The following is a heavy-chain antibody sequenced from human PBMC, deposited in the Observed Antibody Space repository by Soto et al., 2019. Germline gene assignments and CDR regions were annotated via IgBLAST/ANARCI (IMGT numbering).Heavy chain of an antibody. J-gene: IGHJ6*03. Sequence: SETLSLTCTVSGGSISSSSYYWGWIRQRPGKGLEWIGSIYYSGSTYYNPSLKSRVTISVDTSKNQFSLKLSSVTAADTAVYYCARPATFTTFGDYYYYMDVWGKGTTVTVSS. CDR1: GGSISSSSYY. CDR2: IYYSGST. CDR3: ARPATFTTFGDYYYYMDV. D-gene: IGHD3-3*01. V-gene: IGHV4-39*01.